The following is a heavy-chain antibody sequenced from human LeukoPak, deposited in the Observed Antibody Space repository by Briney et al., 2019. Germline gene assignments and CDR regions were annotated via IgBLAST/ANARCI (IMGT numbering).Heavy chain of an antibody. CDR1: GGSISSYY. D-gene: IGHD1-26*01. Sequence: SETLSLTCTVSGGSISSYYWSWIRQPPGKGLEWIGYIYYSGSTNYNPSLKSRVTISVDTSKNQFSLKLSSVTAADTAVYYCARDRVVGAIDWGQGTLVTVSS. J-gene: IGHJ4*02. CDR3: ARDRVVGAID. V-gene: IGHV4-59*01. CDR2: IYYSGST.